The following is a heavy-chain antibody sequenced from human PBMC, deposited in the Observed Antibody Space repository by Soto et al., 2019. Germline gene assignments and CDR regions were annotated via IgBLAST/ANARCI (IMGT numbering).Heavy chain of an antibody. J-gene: IGHJ5*02. CDR3: ARDHLNWNDVGGGWFDP. D-gene: IGHD1-1*01. V-gene: IGHV3-21*01. CDR1: GFTFSSYS. Sequence: EVQLVESGGGLVKPGGSLRLSCAASGFTFSSYSMNWVRQAPGKGLEWVSSISSSSSYIYYADSVKGRFTISRDNAKNSLYLQMNSLRAEDTAVYYCARDHLNWNDVGGGWFDPWGQGTLVTVSS. CDR2: ISSSSSYI.